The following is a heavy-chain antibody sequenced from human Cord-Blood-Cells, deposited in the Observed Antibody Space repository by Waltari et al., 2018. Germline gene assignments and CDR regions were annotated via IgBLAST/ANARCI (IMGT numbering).Heavy chain of an antibody. Sequence: QVQLVQSGAEVKKPGASVKVSCKASGYTFTGYYMHWVRQAPGQGLEWMGWINPNSGGTNYAQKFQGRVTMTRDTSISTAYMELSRLRSDDTAVYYCARVFLSTYYTVTKAFDIWGQGTMVTVSS. CDR1: GYTFTGYY. J-gene: IGHJ3*02. CDR3: ARVFLSTYYTVTKAFDI. V-gene: IGHV1-2*02. D-gene: IGHD4-17*01. CDR2: INPNSGGT.